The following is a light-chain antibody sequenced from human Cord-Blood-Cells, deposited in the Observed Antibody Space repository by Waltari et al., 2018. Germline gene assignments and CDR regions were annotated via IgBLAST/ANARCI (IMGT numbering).Light chain of an antibody. CDR3: QQYYSTPPT. CDR2: WAS. V-gene: IGKV4-1*01. J-gene: IGKJ1*01. Sequence: DIVMTQSPDSLAVSLGERATINCKCTQSVLYSSNNKNYFAWYQQKPGQPPKLLIYWASTRESGVPDRLSGSGSGTDFTLTISSLQAEDVAVYYCQQYYSTPPTFGRGTKVEIK. CDR1: QSVLYSSNNKNY.